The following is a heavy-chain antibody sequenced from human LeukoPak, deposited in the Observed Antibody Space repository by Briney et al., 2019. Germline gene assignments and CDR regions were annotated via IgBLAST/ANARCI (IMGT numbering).Heavy chain of an antibody. J-gene: IGHJ4*02. D-gene: IGHD4-17*01. Sequence: GGSLRLSCAASGFTFTRHAMNWVRQAPGKGLEWVSSISASGRSTHFADSLKGRFIISRDNSRNTVYLQMNSLRVDDTALYYCAKDVDTVTTYIGHWGQGSLVTVSS. CDR1: GFTFTRHA. CDR2: ISASGRST. V-gene: IGHV3-23*01. CDR3: AKDVDTVTTYIGH.